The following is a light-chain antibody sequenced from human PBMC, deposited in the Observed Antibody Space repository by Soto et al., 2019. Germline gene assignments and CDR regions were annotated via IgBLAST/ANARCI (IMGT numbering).Light chain of an antibody. CDR2: YDS. CDR1: NVGSKN. CDR3: QGWDSTSDHRVV. Sequence: SYELTQPPSVSVAPGKTASITCGGNNVGSKNVHWYQQKPGQAPVLVIYYDSARPSGIPERFSGSNSGNTATLTISRVEAGDEADYFCQGWDSTSDHRVVFGGGTKVTVL. J-gene: IGLJ2*01. V-gene: IGLV3-21*04.